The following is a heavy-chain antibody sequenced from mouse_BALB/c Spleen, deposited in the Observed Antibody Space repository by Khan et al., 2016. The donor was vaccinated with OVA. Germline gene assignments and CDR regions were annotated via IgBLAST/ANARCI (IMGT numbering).Heavy chain of an antibody. J-gene: IGHJ2*01. CDR2: ISYSGNP. Sequence: DVKLQESGPGLVKPSQSLSLTCTVTGYSITTDYAWNWIRQFQGSKLEWMGPISYSGNPKYNPSLKSRIPINRNTSKNKFFLKLKSVTTEDTARYYCARIYGGDFDYWGQGTTLTVSS. D-gene: IGHD1-1*01. CDR3: ARIYGGDFDY. V-gene: IGHV3-2*02. CDR1: GYSITTDYA.